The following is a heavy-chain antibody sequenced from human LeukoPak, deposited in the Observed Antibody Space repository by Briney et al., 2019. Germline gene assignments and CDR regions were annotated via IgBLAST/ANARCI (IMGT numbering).Heavy chain of an antibody. CDR3: ARNGRQRSYYYDCSGYYCAY. Sequence: GGSLRLYCAASGFTFSSYARQGVRQARGEGVGWGVVISNDGRNKYYADSVKGRFTISRDNSKNTLYLQMNSLRAEDTAVYYCARNGRQRSYYYDCSGYYCAYWGQGTLVTVS. CDR1: GFTFSSYA. J-gene: IGHJ4*02. D-gene: IGHD3-22*01. V-gene: IGHV3-30*04. CDR2: ISNDGRNK.